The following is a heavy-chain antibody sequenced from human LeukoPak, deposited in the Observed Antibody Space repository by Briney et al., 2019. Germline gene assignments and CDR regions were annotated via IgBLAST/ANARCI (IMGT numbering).Heavy chain of an antibody. CDR1: GGSISNYF. CDR2: IYSGGST. V-gene: IGHV4-59*08. Sequence: SETLSLTCSVSGGSISNYFWTWIRQPPGKGLEWIGYIYSGGSTYYNPSLKSRVTISVDTSKNRFSLKLSTVTAADTAVYYCARRPTGDPKFDYWGQGTLVTVSS. J-gene: IGHJ4*02. D-gene: IGHD7-27*01. CDR3: ARRPTGDPKFDY.